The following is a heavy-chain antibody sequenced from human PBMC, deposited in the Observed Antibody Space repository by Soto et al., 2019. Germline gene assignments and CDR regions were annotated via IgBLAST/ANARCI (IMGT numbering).Heavy chain of an antibody. CDR3: ARDPPGSGWAFDY. CDR1: GFTFSTYA. V-gene: IGHV3-33*01. CDR2: IWSDGSNK. Sequence: QVQLVESGGGVVQPGRSLRLSCAAAGFTFSTYAMHWVRQAPGKGLEWVAFIWSDGSNKYYADSVKGRATISRDNSKRTVDLQMNSLRAEDTAVYYCARDPPGSGWAFDYWGQGTLVTVSS. D-gene: IGHD6-19*01. J-gene: IGHJ4*02.